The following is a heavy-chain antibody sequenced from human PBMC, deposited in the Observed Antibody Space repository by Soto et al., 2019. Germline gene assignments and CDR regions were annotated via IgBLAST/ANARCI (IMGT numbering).Heavy chain of an antibody. V-gene: IGHV1-69*13. D-gene: IGHD1-7*01. CDR1: GGTFSSYA. J-gene: IGHJ6*02. CDR2: IIPIFGTA. Sequence: SVKVSCKASGGTFSSYAISWVRQAPGQGLEWMGGIIPIFGTANYAQKFQGRVTITADESTSTAYMELSSPRSEDTAVYYCARDNWNYKNGMDVWGQGTTVTVSS. CDR3: ARDNWNYKNGMDV.